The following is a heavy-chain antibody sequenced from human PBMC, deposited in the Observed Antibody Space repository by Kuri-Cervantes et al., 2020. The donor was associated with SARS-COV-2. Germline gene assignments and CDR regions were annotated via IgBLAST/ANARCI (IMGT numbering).Heavy chain of an antibody. CDR1: GGSISSSSYY. CDR3: ARSESRHYYYGMDV. CDR2: IYYSGTT. Sequence: SETLSLTCTVSGGSISSSSYYWGWIRQPPGKGLEWIGSIYYSGTTYYNPSLKSRVTISVDTSKNQFSLKLSSVTAADTAVYYCARSESRHYYYGMDVWGQGTTVTVSS. V-gene: IGHV4-39*01. J-gene: IGHJ6*02.